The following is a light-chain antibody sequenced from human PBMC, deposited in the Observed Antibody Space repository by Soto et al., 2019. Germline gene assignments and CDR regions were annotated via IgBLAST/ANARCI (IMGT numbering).Light chain of an antibody. Sequence: EIVLTQSPGTLSLSPGERATLSCRASQSVSRYLAWYQQKPGQAPRLLIYDASNRATGIPARFSGSGSGTDFTLTISSLEPEDFAVYYCQQRSSWPPPTFGGGTKVDIK. CDR1: QSVSRY. CDR3: QQRSSWPPPT. J-gene: IGKJ4*01. CDR2: DAS. V-gene: IGKV3-11*01.